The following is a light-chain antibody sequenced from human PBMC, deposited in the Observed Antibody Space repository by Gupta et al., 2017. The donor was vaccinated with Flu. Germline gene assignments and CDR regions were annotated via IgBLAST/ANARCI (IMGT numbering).Light chain of an antibody. Sequence: QSVLTQPPSASGTPGQRVTISCSGSSSNIGSNTVNWYQQLPGTAPKLLIYSNNQRPSGVPDRFSGSKSGTSASLAISGLQSEDETDYYCAAWADSLNVVVFGGGTKMTVL. CDR1: SSNIGSNT. J-gene: IGLJ2*01. V-gene: IGLV1-44*01. CDR2: SNN. CDR3: AAWADSLNVVV.